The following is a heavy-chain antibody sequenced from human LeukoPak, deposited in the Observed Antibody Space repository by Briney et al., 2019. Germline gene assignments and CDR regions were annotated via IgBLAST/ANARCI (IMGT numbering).Heavy chain of an antibody. Sequence: SVKVSCKASGGTFSSYAISWVRQAPGQGLEWMGGIIPIFGTANYAQKFQGRVTITADESTSTAYMEPSSLRSEDTAVYYCARTIERSGVAAAGNFDYWGQGTLVTVSS. CDR3: ARTIERSGVAAAGNFDY. CDR2: IIPIFGTA. D-gene: IGHD6-13*01. CDR1: GGTFSSYA. V-gene: IGHV1-69*01. J-gene: IGHJ4*02.